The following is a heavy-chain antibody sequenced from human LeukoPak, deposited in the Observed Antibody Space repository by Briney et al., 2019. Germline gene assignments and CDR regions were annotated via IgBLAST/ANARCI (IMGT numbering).Heavy chain of an antibody. V-gene: IGHV3-30*02. J-gene: IGHJ4*02. D-gene: IGHD3-10*01. CDR2: IRYDGSNK. CDR3: AKDRYYYGSGRGNYFDY. Sequence: TGGSLRLSCAASGFTFSNYGMHWVRQAPGKGLEWVAFIRYDGSNKYYVDSVKGRFTISRDNSKNTLYLQMNSLRAEDTAVYYCAKDRYYYGSGRGNYFDYWGQGTLVTVSS. CDR1: GFTFSNYG.